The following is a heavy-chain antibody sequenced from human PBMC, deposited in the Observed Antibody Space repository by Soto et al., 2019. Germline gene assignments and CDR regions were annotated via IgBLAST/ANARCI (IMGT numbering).Heavy chain of an antibody. V-gene: IGHV3-48*03. CDR1: GFTFSRFE. CDR3: TRAAWSPYLSFY. D-gene: IGHD3-10*01. Sequence: GGSLRLSCAASGFTFSRFELHWVRQAPGKGLEWISYISSSGSTAYYASSVEGRFTISRDNANNSVYLQMDSLRAEDAALYYCTRAAWSPYLSFYWGQGALVTVSS. J-gene: IGHJ4*02. CDR2: ISSSGSTA.